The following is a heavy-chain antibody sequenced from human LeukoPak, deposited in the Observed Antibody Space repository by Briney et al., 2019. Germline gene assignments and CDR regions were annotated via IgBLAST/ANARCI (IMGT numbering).Heavy chain of an antibody. CDR1: GFTFSNAW. V-gene: IGHV3-15*01. CDR2: IKSKTDGGTT. CDR3: TTAYSSGWYDAFDI. J-gene: IGHJ3*02. D-gene: IGHD6-19*01. Sequence: GGSLRLSCAASGFTFSNAWMSWVRQAPGKGLEWVGRIKSKTDGGTTDYAAPVKGRFTISRDDSKNTLYLQMNSLKTEDTAVYYCTTAYSSGWYDAFDIWGQGTKVTVSS.